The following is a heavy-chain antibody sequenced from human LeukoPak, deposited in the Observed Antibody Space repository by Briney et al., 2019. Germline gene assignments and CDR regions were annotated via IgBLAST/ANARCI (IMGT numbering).Heavy chain of an antibody. CDR1: GGSVSSSSYY. J-gene: IGHJ3*02. V-gene: IGHV4-39*07. Sequence: SETLSLTCTVSGGSVSSSSYYWGWIRQPPGKGLEWIGSIYYSGRTYYNPSLKSRVTISVDTSKNQFSLKLSSVTAADTAVYYCARYCSSTSCPFMAFDIWGQGTMVTVSS. CDR2: IYYSGRT. D-gene: IGHD2-2*01. CDR3: ARYCSSTSCPFMAFDI.